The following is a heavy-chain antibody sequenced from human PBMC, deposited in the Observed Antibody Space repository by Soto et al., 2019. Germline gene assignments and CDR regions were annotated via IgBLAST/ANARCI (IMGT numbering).Heavy chain of an antibody. CDR1: VGSFSSYA. J-gene: IGHJ4*02. V-gene: IGHV1-69*12. CDR2: IIPIFGTA. CDR3: ARESRYCSGGSCYFLPGIDY. Sequence: QVQLVQSGAEVKKPGSSVKVSCKASVGSFSSYAISWVRQAPGQGLEWMGGIIPIFGTANYAQKLQGRVTITADEYTSTAYMELSSLRSEDTAVYYCARESRYCSGGSCYFLPGIDYWGPGTLVTVSS. D-gene: IGHD2-15*01.